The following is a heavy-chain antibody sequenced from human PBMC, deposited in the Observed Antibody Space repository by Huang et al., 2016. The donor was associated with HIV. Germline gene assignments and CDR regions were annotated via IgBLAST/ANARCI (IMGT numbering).Heavy chain of an antibody. CDR2: IFYTGRA. CDR3: ARRRTHFTFDY. CDR1: DGSLNSGKYY. V-gene: IGHV4-39*01. J-gene: IGHJ4*02. Sequence: SGPGLVKPSETLSLTCNVSDGSLNSGKYYWGWIRQSPGKGLEWIGSIFYTGRAHYNQPLESRVTRFVDSSKSQLSVRLRSVTAADTAVYYCARRRTHFTFDYWGQGTLVTVSS.